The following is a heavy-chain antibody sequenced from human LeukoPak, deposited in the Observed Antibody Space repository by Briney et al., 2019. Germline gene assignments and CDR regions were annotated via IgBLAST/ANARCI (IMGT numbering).Heavy chain of an antibody. CDR2: ISSSSSYI. J-gene: IGHJ4*02. D-gene: IGHD3-10*01. CDR3: ARYGSGSYVAYGDY. V-gene: IGHV3-21*01. CDR1: GFTFSSYS. Sequence: GGSLRLSCAASGFTFSSYSMNWVRQAPGKGLEWVSSISSSSSYIYYADSVKGRFTISRDNAKSSVYLQMSSLRAEDTAVYYCARYGSGSYVAYGDYWGQGTLVTVSS.